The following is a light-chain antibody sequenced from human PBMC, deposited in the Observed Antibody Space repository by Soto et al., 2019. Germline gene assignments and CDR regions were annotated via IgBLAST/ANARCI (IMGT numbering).Light chain of an antibody. V-gene: IGKV1-5*01. CDR2: DVS. CDR1: QTISSW. Sequence: DIQMTQSPSTLSASVGDRVTITCRASQTISSWLAWYQQKPGKAPKLLIYDVSTLGSGVPSRFSGSGSGTDFTLTISSLQADDFATYSCQQYNTFWTFGQGTKVEIK. CDR3: QQYNTFWT. J-gene: IGKJ1*01.